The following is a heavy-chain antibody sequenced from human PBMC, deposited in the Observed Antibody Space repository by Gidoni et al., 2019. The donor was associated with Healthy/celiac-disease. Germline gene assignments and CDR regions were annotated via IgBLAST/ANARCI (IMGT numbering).Heavy chain of an antibody. CDR2: IRSKAYGGTT. Sequence: VQLVESGGGLVQPGRSLRLSCTASGFHFGDYALRWVRQAPGKGLEWVGFIRSKAYGGTTEYAASVKGRFTISRDDSKSIAYLQMNSLKTEDTAVYYCTRVFSTKGSWPFYGMDVWGQGTTVTVSS. J-gene: IGHJ6*02. CDR3: TRVFSTKGSWPFYGMDV. D-gene: IGHD6-13*01. V-gene: IGHV3-49*04. CDR1: GFHFGDYA.